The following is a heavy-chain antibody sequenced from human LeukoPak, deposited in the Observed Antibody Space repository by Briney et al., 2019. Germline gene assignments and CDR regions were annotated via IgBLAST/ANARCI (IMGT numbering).Heavy chain of an antibody. D-gene: IGHD3-10*01. J-gene: IGHJ6*02. CDR2: ISSSSSTI. V-gene: IGHV3-48*04. CDR3: ARDQGESYYYYGMDV. Sequence: GGSLRLSRAASGFTFSSYSMNWVRQAPGKGLEWLSYISSSSSTIYYADSVKGRFTISRDNAKNSLYLQMNSLRVEDTAVYYCARDQGESYYYYGMDVWGQGTTVTVSS. CDR1: GFTFSSYS.